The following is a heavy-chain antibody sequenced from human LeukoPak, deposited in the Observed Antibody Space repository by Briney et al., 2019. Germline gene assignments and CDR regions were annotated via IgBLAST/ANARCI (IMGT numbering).Heavy chain of an antibody. D-gene: IGHD6-19*01. J-gene: IGHJ2*01. Sequence: SETLSLTCTVSGGSISSSSYYWGWIRQPPGKGLEWIGSIYYSGSTYYNPSLKSRVTISVDTSKNQFSLKLSSVTAADTAVYYCARPRRRAVAGTGPYWYFDLWGRGTLVTVSS. CDR3: ARPRRRAVAGTGPYWYFDL. CDR2: IYYSGST. V-gene: IGHV4-39*07. CDR1: GGSISSSSYY.